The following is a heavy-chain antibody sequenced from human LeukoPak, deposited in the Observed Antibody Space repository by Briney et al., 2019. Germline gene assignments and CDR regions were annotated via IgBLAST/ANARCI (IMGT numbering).Heavy chain of an antibody. V-gene: IGHV3-48*01. J-gene: IGHJ4*01. CDR1: GFNFIDYS. D-gene: IGHD5-12*01. CDR3: ARDHRYAFDN. CDR2: IGISSGNT. Sequence: GGSLRLSCAASGFNFIDYSMNWVRQAPGKGLEWISYIGISSGNTKYADSVKGRFTISRDRARNSLYLQMNSLRVEDTATYYCARDHRYAFDNWGHGTLVTVSS.